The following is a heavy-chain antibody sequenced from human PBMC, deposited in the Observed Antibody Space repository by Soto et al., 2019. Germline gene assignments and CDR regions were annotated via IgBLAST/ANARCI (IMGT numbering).Heavy chain of an antibody. CDR3: ARIPGYSGYDPKTAYYYYGMDV. Sequence: GGSLRLSCAASGFTFSSYGMHWVRQAPGKGLEWVAVIWYDGSNKYYADSVKGRFTISRDNSKNTLFLQMNSLRAEDTAVYYCARIPGYSGYDPKTAYYYYGMDVWGQGTTVTVSS. V-gene: IGHV3-33*01. J-gene: IGHJ6*02. CDR2: IWYDGSNK. D-gene: IGHD5-12*01. CDR1: GFTFSSYG.